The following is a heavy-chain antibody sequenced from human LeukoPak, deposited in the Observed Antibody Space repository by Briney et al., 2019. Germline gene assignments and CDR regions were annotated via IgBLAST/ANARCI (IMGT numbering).Heavy chain of an antibody. Sequence: SETLSLTCTVSGGSISSGGYYWSWIRQPAGKGLEWIGRIYTSGSTNYNPSLKSRVTISVDTSKNQFSLKLSSVTAADTAVYYCARDLSCSSTSCYGYYYYYYMDVWGKGTTVTVSS. CDR3: ARDLSCSSTSCYGYYYYYYMDV. CDR2: IYTSGST. D-gene: IGHD2-2*01. CDR1: GGSISSGGYY. J-gene: IGHJ6*03. V-gene: IGHV4-61*02.